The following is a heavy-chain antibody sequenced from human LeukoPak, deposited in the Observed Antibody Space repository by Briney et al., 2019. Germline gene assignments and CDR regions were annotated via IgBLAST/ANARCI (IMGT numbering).Heavy chain of an antibody. CDR3: ARGADWGHYFDY. D-gene: IGHD7-27*01. J-gene: IGHJ4*02. CDR2: KNQDGSEK. Sequence: GGSLRLSCAASGFTFSSYWMSWVRQAPGKGLEWVASKNQDGSEKYYVESVKGRFTISRDNAKNPLYLQMNSLRVEDTAVYYCARGADWGHYFDYWGQGTLVTVSS. CDR1: GFTFSSYW. V-gene: IGHV3-7*04.